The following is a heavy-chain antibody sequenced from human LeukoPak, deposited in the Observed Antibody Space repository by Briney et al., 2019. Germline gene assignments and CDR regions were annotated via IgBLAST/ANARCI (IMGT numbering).Heavy chain of an antibody. CDR2: MYYSGTT. D-gene: IGHD1-26*01. J-gene: IGHJ4*02. V-gene: IGHV4-39*01. CDR1: GASIRTSSYY. CDR3: ARRGVNFSGSYYYFEY. Sequence: SETLSLTCTVSGASIRTSSYYWGWIRQPPGKGLEWIGNMYYSGTTDYSRSLKSRVTISADTSKNQFSLKLSSVTAADTAVYYCARRGVNFSGSYYYFEYWGQGSLVTVSS.